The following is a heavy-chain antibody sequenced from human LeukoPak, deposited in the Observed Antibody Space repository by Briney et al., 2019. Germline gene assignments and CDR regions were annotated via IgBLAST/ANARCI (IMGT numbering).Heavy chain of an antibody. Sequence: ASVEVSCKASGGTFSSYAISWVRQAPGQGLEWMGGIIPIFGTANYAQKFQGRVTITTDKSTSTAYMELSSLRSEDTAVYYCAGDNCSGGSCYSGNYMDVWGKGTTVTVSS. V-gene: IGHV1-69*05. D-gene: IGHD2-15*01. CDR2: IIPIFGTA. CDR3: AGDNCSGGSCYSGNYMDV. CDR1: GGTFSSYA. J-gene: IGHJ6*03.